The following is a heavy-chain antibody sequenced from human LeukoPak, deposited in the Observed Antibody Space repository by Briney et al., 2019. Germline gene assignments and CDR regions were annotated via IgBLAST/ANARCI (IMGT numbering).Heavy chain of an antibody. D-gene: IGHD3-3*01. V-gene: IGHV3-7*01. J-gene: IGHJ6*02. CDR1: GFTFSSYW. CDR2: IKQDGSEK. CDR3: ARAGITIFGVVNRYGMDV. Sequence: GGSLRLSCAASGFTFSSYWMSWVRQAPGKGLEWVAHIKQDGSEKYYVDSVKGRFTISRDNAKNSLYLQMNSLRAEDTAVYYCARAGITIFGVVNRYGMDVWGQGTTVTVSS.